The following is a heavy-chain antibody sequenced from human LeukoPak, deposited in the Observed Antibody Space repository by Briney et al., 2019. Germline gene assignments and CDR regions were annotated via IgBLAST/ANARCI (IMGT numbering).Heavy chain of an antibody. CDR3: AREGPGNYYFDY. CDR1: GFXFSSYA. CDR2: ISYDGSNK. Sequence: PGGSLRLSCAASGFXFSSYAIHWVRQAPGKGLEWVAVISYDGSNKYYADSVKGRFTISRDNSKNTLYLQMNSLRAEDTAVYYCAREGPGNYYFDYWGQGTLVTVSS. D-gene: IGHD1-7*01. J-gene: IGHJ4*02. V-gene: IGHV3-30-3*01.